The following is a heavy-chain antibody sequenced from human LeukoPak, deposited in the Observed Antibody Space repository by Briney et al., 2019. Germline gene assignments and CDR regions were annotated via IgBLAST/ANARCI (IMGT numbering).Heavy chain of an antibody. Sequence: ASVKVSCKASGYTFTGYYMHWVRQAPGQGLEWMGWINPNSGGTNYAQKFQGRVTMTRDTSISTAYMELSRLRSDDTAVYYCARLGSSGWYGGGAFDIWGQGTMVTVSS. CDR3: ARLGSSGWYGGGAFDI. CDR2: INPNSGGT. CDR1: GYTFTGYY. D-gene: IGHD6-19*01. J-gene: IGHJ3*02. V-gene: IGHV1-2*02.